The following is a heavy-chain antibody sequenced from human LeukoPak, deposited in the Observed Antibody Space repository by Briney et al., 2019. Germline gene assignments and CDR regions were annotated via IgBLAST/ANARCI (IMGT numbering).Heavy chain of an antibody. D-gene: IGHD1-26*01. CDR1: GFTFDDYA. Sequence: GGSLRLSCAASGFTFDDYAMDWVRQAPGKGLEWVSGISWNSGSIGYADSVKGRFTISRDNAKNSLYLQMNSLRAEDTALYYCAKDLGSSWFDPWGQGTLVTVSS. V-gene: IGHV3-9*01. J-gene: IGHJ5*02. CDR3: AKDLGSSWFDP. CDR2: ISWNSGSI.